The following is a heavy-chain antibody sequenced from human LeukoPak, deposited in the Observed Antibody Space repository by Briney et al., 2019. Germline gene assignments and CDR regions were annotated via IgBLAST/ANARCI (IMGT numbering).Heavy chain of an antibody. D-gene: IGHD3-3*01. Sequence: GASVKVSCKASGYTFTSYAIHWVRQAPGQRLEWMGWINAGNGNTEYSQRFQGRVTVTRDTSASTAYMELSSLRSEDTAVFYCARAGWSGLDYWGQGTLVTVSS. CDR3: ARAGWSGLDY. CDR1: GYTFTSYA. J-gene: IGHJ4*02. CDR2: INAGNGNT. V-gene: IGHV1-3*01.